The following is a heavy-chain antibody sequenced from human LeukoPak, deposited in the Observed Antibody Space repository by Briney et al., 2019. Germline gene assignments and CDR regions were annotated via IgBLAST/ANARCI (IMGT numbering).Heavy chain of an antibody. CDR3: ARGGGQSSKYYDSSGYRGGVDY. V-gene: IGHV1-46*01. J-gene: IGHJ4*02. CDR1: GDTFTSYS. CDR2: INPSVGRP. D-gene: IGHD3-22*01. Sequence: ASVKVSCKASGDTFTSYSMHWVRQAPGQGLEWMGIINPSVGRPSYAQKFQGRVTITKDISTSPVYMELSSLRSEDTAVYYCARGGGQSSKYYDSSGYRGGVDYWGQGTLVTVSS.